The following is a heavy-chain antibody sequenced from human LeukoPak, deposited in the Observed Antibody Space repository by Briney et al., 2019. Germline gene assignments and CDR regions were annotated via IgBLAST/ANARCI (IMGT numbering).Heavy chain of an antibody. CDR2: IDPSDSYT. Sequence: GESLKISCKGSGYSFTSYWISWVRQMPGKGLEWMGRIDPSDSYTNYSPSFQGHVTISADKSISTAYLQWSSLKASDTAMYYCARFSYDFWSGPGLTRPLVAFDYWGQGTLVTVSS. V-gene: IGHV5-10-1*01. J-gene: IGHJ4*02. CDR3: ARFSYDFWSGPGLTRPLVAFDY. CDR1: GYSFTSYW. D-gene: IGHD3-3*01.